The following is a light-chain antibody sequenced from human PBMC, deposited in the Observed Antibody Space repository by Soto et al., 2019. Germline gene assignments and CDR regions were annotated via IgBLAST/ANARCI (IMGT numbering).Light chain of an antibody. CDR2: EGS. Sequence: QSALTQPASVSGSPGQSITISCTGNSSDVGSYNLVSWYQQHPGKAPKLMIYEGSKRPSGVSNRFSGSKSGNTASLTISGLQAEDEADYYCCSYAGSSTRFGGGTKLTVL. CDR1: SSDVGSYNL. V-gene: IGLV2-23*01. CDR3: CSYAGSSTR. J-gene: IGLJ2*01.